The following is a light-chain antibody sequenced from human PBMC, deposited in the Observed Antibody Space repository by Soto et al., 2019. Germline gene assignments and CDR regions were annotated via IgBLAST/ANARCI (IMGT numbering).Light chain of an antibody. CDR3: QQSHSSPWT. V-gene: IGKV1-39*01. J-gene: IGKJ1*01. CDR1: QSVSYY. Sequence: DIQMTQSPSSLSASVGDRVTITCRTSQSVSYYLNWYQQKPGQAPKFLIYAASNLQRGVPSRFSGSGSGTDFTLTISGLRPEDFATYYCQQSHSSPWTSGQGTKVDIK. CDR2: AAS.